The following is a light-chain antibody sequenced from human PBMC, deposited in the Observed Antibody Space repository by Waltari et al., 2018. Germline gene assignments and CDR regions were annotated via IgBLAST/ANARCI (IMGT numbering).Light chain of an antibody. CDR2: ADD. J-gene: IGLJ2*01. Sequence: QSVLTQTPSVSEAPRQRVTISCSGSRSNIGNNAVNWYQQVPGKAPKLLVFADDVLPSGVSDRFSGSKSGTSASLAISGLRSEDEGVYFCAAWDDSLKGVLFGGGTKLTVL. V-gene: IGLV1-36*01. CDR3: AAWDDSLKGVL. CDR1: RSNIGNNA.